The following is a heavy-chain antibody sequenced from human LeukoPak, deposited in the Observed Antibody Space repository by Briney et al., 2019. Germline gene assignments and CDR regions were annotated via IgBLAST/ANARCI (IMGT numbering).Heavy chain of an antibody. CDR2: IYYSGST. CDR1: GGSISSYY. V-gene: IGHV4-59*08. Sequence: SETLSLTCTVSGGSISSYYWSWIRQPPGKGLEWIGYIYYSGSTNYTPSLKSRVTISVDTSKNQFSLKLSSVTAADTAVYYCARAVNEYSSSPGYFDYWGQGTLVTVSS. CDR3: ARAVNEYSSSPGYFDY. J-gene: IGHJ4*02. D-gene: IGHD6-6*01.